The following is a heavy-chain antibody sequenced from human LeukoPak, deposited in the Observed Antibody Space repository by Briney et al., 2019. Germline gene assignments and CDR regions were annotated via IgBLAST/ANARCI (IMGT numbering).Heavy chain of an antibody. CDR3: ARPRVGATGGYNWFDP. Sequence: PSETLSLTCAVSGGSISSNSYYWGWIRQPPGKGLEWIGTIYYSGSTYYNPSLKSRVTISVDTSKNQFSLKLSSVTAADTAVYYCARPRVGATGGYNWFDPWGQGTLVTVSS. CDR2: IYYSGST. V-gene: IGHV4-39*07. D-gene: IGHD1-26*01. CDR1: GGSISSNSYY. J-gene: IGHJ5*02.